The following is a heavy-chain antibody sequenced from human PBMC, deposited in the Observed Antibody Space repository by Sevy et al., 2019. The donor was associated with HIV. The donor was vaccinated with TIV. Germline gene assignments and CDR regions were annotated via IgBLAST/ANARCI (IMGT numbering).Heavy chain of an antibody. J-gene: IGHJ4*02. CDR2: INSNGSST. V-gene: IGHV3-74*03. Sequence: GGSLRLSCAASGFTFSGYWMHWVRQAPGKGLVWVSLINSNGSSTKYADSVKGRFTISRDNAKNTLYLQMNSLRAEDTAVYYCARSGGYNKYGYWGQGTLVSVSS. CDR3: ARSGGYNKYGY. D-gene: IGHD2-15*01. CDR1: GFTFSGYW.